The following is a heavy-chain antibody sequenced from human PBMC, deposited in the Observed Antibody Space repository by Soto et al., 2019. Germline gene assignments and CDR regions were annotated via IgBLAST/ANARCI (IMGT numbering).Heavy chain of an antibody. CDR3: ARAVEAAGPYYYYGMDV. CDR2: IDWDDDK. CDR1: GFSLSTSGMC. J-gene: IGHJ6*02. D-gene: IGHD6-13*01. Sequence: SGPTLVNPTQTLTLTCTFPGFSLSTSGMCVSWIRQPPGKALEWLALIDWDDDKYYSTSLKTRLTISKDTPKNQVVLTMTNMDRVDTATYYCARAVEAAGPYYYYGMDVWGQGTTVTVSS. V-gene: IGHV2-70*01.